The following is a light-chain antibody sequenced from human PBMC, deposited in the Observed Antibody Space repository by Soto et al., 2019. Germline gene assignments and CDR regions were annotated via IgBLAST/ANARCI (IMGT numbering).Light chain of an antibody. CDR3: HSYDSSLSGVV. CDR2: GNS. J-gene: IGLJ2*01. CDR1: SSNIGAGYD. Sequence: QSVLTQPPSVYGAPGQRVTISCTGSSSNIGAGYDVHWYQQLPGTAPKLLIYGNSNRPSGVPDRFSGSKSGTSASLAITGLQAEDEADYYCHSYDSSLSGVVFGGGTKLTVL. V-gene: IGLV1-40*01.